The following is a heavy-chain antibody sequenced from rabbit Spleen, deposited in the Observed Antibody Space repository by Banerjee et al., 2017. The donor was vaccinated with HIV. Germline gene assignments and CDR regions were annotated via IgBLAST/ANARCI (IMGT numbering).Heavy chain of an antibody. D-gene: IGHD4-1*01. CDR2: IDAGSSTFT. CDR3: ARDLTGVIGWNFGW. CDR1: GVSFSGDSY. Sequence: QSLEESGGDLVKPGASLTLTCIASGVSFSGDSYMCWVRQAPGKGLEWIACIDAGSSTFTYYATWAKGRFTISKTSSTTVTLQMTRLTAADTATYFCARDLTGVIGWNFGWWGQGTLVTVS. V-gene: IGHV1S40*01. J-gene: IGHJ3*01.